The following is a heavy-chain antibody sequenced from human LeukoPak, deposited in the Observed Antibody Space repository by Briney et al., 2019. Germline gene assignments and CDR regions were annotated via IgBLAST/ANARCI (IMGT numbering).Heavy chain of an antibody. J-gene: IGHJ4*02. CDR1: GFTFSSYS. Sequence: GGSLRLSCAASGFTFSSYSMNWVRQAPGKGLEWVSSISSSSSYIYYAESVKGRFTISRDNAKNSLYLQMNRLRAEDTAVYYCARWGGYSGYDSDYWGQGTLVTVSS. CDR3: ARWGGYSGYDSDY. CDR2: ISSSSSYI. D-gene: IGHD5-12*01. V-gene: IGHV3-21*01.